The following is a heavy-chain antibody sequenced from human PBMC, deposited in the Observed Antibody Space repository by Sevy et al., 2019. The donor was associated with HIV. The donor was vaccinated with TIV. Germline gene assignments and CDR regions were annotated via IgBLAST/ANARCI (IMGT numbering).Heavy chain of an antibody. CDR3: AKTALTGPPPSYMDV. CDR2: LSFGCGEI. D-gene: IGHD3-9*01. J-gene: IGHJ6*03. CDR1: GFTFSKYS. Sequence: GGSLRLSCAASGFTFSKYSMSWVRQPPGKGLEWVSTLSFGCGEINYADSVKGRFTISRDNSKSSVYLQMNNLRPEDTAVYYCAKTALTGPPPSYMDVWGKGTTVTVSS. V-gene: IGHV3-23*01.